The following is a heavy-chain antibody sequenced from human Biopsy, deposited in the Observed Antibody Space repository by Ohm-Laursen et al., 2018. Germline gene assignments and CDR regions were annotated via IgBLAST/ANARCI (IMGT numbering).Heavy chain of an antibody. CDR3: VRGVDYYDPYHYYALDV. CDR1: GESFNGYY. D-gene: IGHD3-22*01. CDR2: INHSGRT. J-gene: IGHJ6*02. Sequence: PSETLSLTWAVYGESFNGYYWSWIRQTPGQGLEWIGEINHSGRTNYNPSLKSRVTISVDTSKNQFSLKVRSVTAADTAVYYCVRGVDYYDPYHYYALDVWGQGTTVTVSS. V-gene: IGHV4-34*01.